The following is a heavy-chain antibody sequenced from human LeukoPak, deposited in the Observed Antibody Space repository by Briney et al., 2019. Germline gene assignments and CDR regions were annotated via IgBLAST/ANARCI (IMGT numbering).Heavy chain of an antibody. CDR2: IYYSGST. CDR3: ARASSGWYSLFDS. Sequence: PSETLSLTCTVSGGSINSYYWSWIRQTPGKGLEWIGYIYYSGSTNYNPSLKSRVTISVDTSKNQFSLKLSSVTAADTAVYYCARASSGWYSLFDSWGQGTLVTASS. V-gene: IGHV4-59*01. CDR1: GGSINSYY. J-gene: IGHJ4*02. D-gene: IGHD6-19*01.